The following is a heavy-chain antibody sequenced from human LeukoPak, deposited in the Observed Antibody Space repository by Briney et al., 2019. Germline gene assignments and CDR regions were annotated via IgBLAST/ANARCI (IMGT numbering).Heavy chain of an antibody. CDR3: ARDTYYGSGSFHDY. D-gene: IGHD3-10*01. V-gene: IGHV3-21*01. CDR1: GFTFSSYS. J-gene: IGHJ4*02. CDR2: ISSSSYI. Sequence: GGSLRLSCAASGFTFSSYSMNWVRQAPGKGLEWVSSISSSSYIYYADSVKGRFTNSRDNAKNSLYLQMNSLRAEDTAVYYCARDTYYGSGSFHDYWGQGTLVTVSS.